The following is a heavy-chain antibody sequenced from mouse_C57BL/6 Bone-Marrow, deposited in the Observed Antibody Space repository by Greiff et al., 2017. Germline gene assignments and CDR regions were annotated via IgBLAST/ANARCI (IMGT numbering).Heavy chain of an antibody. Sequence: QVQLQQSGAELARPGASVKLSCKASGYTFTSYGISWVKQRTGQGLEWIGEIYPRSGNTYYNEKFKGKATLTADKSSSTAYMELRSLTSEDSAVYFCARGNDYWGQGTSVTVSS. V-gene: IGHV1-81*01. CDR2: IYPRSGNT. D-gene: IGHD2-3*01. CDR3: ARGNDY. J-gene: IGHJ4*01. CDR1: GYTFTSYG.